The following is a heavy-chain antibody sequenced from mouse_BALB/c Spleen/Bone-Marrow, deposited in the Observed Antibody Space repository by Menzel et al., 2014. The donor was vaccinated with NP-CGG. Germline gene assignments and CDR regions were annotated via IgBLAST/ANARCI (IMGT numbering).Heavy chain of an antibody. CDR3: AVTTVVARYAMDY. V-gene: IGHV3-1*02. CDR2: IHYSGST. Sequence: EVKLVESGPDLVKPSQSLSLTCTVTGYSITSGYSWHWIRQSPGNKLEWMGYIHYSGSTNYNPSLKSRISITRDTSKNQCFLQLNSVTTEDTATYYCAVTTVVARYAMDYWGQGTSVTVSS. J-gene: IGHJ4*01. CDR1: GYSITSGYS. D-gene: IGHD1-1*01.